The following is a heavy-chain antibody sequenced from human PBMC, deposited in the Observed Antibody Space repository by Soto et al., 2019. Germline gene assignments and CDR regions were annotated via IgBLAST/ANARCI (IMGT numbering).Heavy chain of an antibody. D-gene: IGHD3-10*01. V-gene: IGHV3-53*01. CDR1: GFTVSNNY. CDR2: IYSGGYT. J-gene: IGHJ4*02. Sequence: EVQLVESGGGLIQPGGSLRLSCAVSGFTVSNNYMSWVRQAPGKGLEGVSVIYSGGYTAYGDSVKGRFTISRDNSKNTLYLKRNSRGAGEPGVFYWATRGGGGGYWGQGTLVTVSS. CDR3: ATRGGGGGY.